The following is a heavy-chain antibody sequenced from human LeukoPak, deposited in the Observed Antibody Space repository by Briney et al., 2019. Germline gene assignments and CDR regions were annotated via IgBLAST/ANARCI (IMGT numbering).Heavy chain of an antibody. V-gene: IGHV1-18*01. D-gene: IGHD2-15*01. J-gene: IGHJ6*03. Sequence: ASVKVSCKASGYTFTSYGISWVRQAPGQGLEWMGWISAYNGNTNYAQKLQGRVTMTTDTSTSTAYMELRSLRSDDTAVYYCARSPIIEYSNGATHYYYYYMDVWGKGTTVTVSS. CDR1: GYTFTSYG. CDR3: ARSPIIEYSNGATHYYYYYMDV. CDR2: ISAYNGNT.